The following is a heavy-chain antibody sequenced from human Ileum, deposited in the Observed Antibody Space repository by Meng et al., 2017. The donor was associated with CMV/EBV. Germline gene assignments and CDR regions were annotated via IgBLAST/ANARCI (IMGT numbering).Heavy chain of an antibody. CDR1: SYA. V-gene: IGHV3-30*04. J-gene: IGHJ4*02. CDR3: AREGSDYVWGSYRYTKGGFDY. D-gene: IGHD3-16*02. CDR2: ISYDGSNK. Sequence: SYARPWGRQAPGKGLEWVAVISYDGSNKYYADSVKGRFTISRDNSKNTLYLQMNSLRAEDTAVYYCAREGSDYVWGSYRYTKGGFDYWGQGTLVTVSS.